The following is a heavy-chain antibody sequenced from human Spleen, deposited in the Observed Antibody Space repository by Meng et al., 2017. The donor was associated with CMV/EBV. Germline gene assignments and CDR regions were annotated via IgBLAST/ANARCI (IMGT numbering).Heavy chain of an antibody. CDR3: ARVAYFDFWSGYPGDWFDP. Sequence: FNNYAIHWVRQAPGKGLEWVARISHDGSDKFYADSVKGRFTISRDSSKNMMYLQMNGLREEDTALYFCARVAYFDFWSGYPGDWFDPWGQGTLVTVSS. J-gene: IGHJ5*02. CDR2: ISHDGSDK. D-gene: IGHD3-3*01. CDR1: FNNYA. V-gene: IGHV3-30-3*01.